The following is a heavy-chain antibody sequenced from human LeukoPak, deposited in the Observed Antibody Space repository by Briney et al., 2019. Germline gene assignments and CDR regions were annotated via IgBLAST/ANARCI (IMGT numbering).Heavy chain of an antibody. V-gene: IGHV1-69*13. CDR1: GGTFSSYA. Sequence: SVKVSCKASGGTFSSYAISWVRQAPGQGLEWMGGIIPIFGTANYAQKFQGRVTITADESASTAYMELSSLRSEDTAVYYCARDAPGSSWYLYWGQGTLVTVSS. CDR2: IIPIFGTA. J-gene: IGHJ4*02. D-gene: IGHD6-13*01. CDR3: ARDAPGSSWYLY.